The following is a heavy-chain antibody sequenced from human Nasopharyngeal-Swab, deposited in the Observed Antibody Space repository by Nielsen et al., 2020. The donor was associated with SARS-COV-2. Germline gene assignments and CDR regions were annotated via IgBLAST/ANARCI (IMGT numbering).Heavy chain of an antibody. CDR3: ARCWTYLGLNWFDP. Sequence: SQTLSLTCAVSGGSISSSGNSWSWVRQPPGKGLEWIGYIYHSGRTYYNPSLKSRVTISADTSRNQFSLNMPSVTAADTAVYFCARCWTYLGLNWFDPWGPGTLVTVSS. V-gene: IGHV4-30-2*01. CDR1: GGSISSSGNS. CDR2: IYHSGRT. J-gene: IGHJ5*02. D-gene: IGHD1-7*01.